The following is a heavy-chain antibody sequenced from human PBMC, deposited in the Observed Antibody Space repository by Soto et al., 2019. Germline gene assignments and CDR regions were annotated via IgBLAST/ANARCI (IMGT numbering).Heavy chain of an antibody. D-gene: IGHD3-22*01. V-gene: IGHV3-21*01. Sequence: PGGSLRLSCAASGFTFSSYSMNWVRQAPGKGLEWVSSISSSSSYIYYADSVKGRFTISRDNAKNSLYLQMNSLRAEGTAVYYCARGPHYYDSSGYLVEADSWGQGTLVTVSS. CDR1: GFTFSSYS. CDR2: ISSSSSYI. CDR3: ARGPHYYDSSGYLVEADS. J-gene: IGHJ5*01.